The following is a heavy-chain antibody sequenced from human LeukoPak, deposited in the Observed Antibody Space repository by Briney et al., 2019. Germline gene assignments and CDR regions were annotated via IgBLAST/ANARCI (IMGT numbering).Heavy chain of an antibody. CDR3: ARETGDVLLGAFDI. J-gene: IGHJ3*02. CDR2: IGTVGDT. CDR1: GFTFSGYD. D-gene: IGHD3-10*01. Sequence: GGSLRLSCAASGFTFSGYDFHWVRQATGRGLEWVSAIGTVGDTHYLDSVKGRFTISRENAKNSLYLQMNSLRAGDTAVYYCARETGDVLLGAFDIWGQGRMVTVSS. V-gene: IGHV3-13*04.